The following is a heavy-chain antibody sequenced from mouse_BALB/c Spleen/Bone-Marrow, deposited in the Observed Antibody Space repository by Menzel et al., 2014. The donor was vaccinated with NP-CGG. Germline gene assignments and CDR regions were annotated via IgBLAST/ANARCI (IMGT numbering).Heavy chain of an antibody. D-gene: IGHD1-1*01. CDR3: AAYYYVSSYGFAY. J-gene: IGHJ3*01. CDR2: IDPASGNT. CDR1: GFNIKDTY. Sequence: EVQLQQSGAELVKPGASVKLSCTASGFNIKDTYTHWVKQRPKQGLEWIGRIDPASGNTKFDPKFQGKATIASDTSSNTAYLQLSSLTSEDTAVYYCAAYYYVSSYGFAYWGQGTLVTVSA. V-gene: IGHV14-3*02.